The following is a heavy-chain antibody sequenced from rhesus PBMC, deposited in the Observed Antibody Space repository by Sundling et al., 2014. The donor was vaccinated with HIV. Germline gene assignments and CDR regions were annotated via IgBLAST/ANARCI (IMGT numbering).Heavy chain of an antibody. J-gene: IGHJ4*01. V-gene: IGHV4S10*01. CDR1: GGSISRSYW. Sequence: QVQLQESGPGLVKPSETLSLTCAVSGGSISRSYWWTWIRQPPGKGLEWIGYIFGGSPSTNYNPSLKSRVTISKDTSKNQFSLNLSSVTASDTAVYYCARGRKYYSGDYFFDYWGQGVLVTVSS. CDR2: IFGGSPST. D-gene: IGHD3-28*01. CDR3: ARGRKYYSGDYFFDY.